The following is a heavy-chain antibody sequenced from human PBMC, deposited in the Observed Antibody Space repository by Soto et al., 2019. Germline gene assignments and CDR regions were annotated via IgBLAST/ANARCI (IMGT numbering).Heavy chain of an antibody. CDR3: AKDDAFAVAGTGIDY. CDR1: GFTFSSYG. V-gene: IGHV3-30*18. Sequence: PGGSLRLSCAASGFTFSSYGMHWVRQAPGKGLEWVAVISYDGSNKYYADSVKGRFTISRDNSKNTLYLQMNSLRAEDTAVYYCAKDDAFAVAGTGIDYWGQGTLVTVSS. CDR2: ISYDGSNK. D-gene: IGHD6-19*01. J-gene: IGHJ4*02.